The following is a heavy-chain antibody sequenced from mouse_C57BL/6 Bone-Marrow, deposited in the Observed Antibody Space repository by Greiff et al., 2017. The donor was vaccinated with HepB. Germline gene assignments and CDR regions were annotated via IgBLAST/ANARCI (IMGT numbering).Heavy chain of an antibody. J-gene: IGHJ3*01. CDR1: GFTFSSYA. D-gene: IGHD4-1*01. V-gene: IGHV5-4*01. CDR2: ISDGGSYT. CDR3: AREGTGREAY. Sequence: DVKLVESGGGLVKPGGSLKLSCAASGFTFSSYAMSWVRQTPEKRLEWVATISDGGSYTYYPDNVKGRFTISRDNAKNNLYLQMSHLKSEDTAMYYCAREGTGREAYWGQGTLVTVSA.